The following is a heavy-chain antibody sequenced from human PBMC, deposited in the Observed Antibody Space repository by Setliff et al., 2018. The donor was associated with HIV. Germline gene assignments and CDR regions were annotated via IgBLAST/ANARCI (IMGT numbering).Heavy chain of an antibody. CDR2: IYSSGST. V-gene: IGHV4-39*07. D-gene: IGHD2-15*01. CDR3: ARDGRHDRNRWYVTHQYFKH. J-gene: IGHJ1*01. CDR1: GGSSSSRSYY. Sequence: SETLSLTCTVSGGSSSSRSYYWGWIRQPQGKGLEWIGSIYSSGSTYYNPSLKSRVTISVDTSKQQFSLRLSSVTAADTAVYYCARDGRHDRNRWYVTHQYFKHWGQGTLVTVSS.